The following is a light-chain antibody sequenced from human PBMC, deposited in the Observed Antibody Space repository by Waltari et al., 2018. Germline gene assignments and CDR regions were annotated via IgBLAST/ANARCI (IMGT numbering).Light chain of an antibody. V-gene: IGKV1-5*03. CDR1: QTISSW. J-gene: IGKJ3*01. CDR3: QQYDSYPFT. Sequence: DIQMTQSPSTLSASVGDRVTITCRASQTISSWLAWYQQTPGKPPKLLIYKASSLESGVPSTFSGSGSGTEFTLTISSLQPDDFATHYCQQYDSYPFTFGPGTRVDIK. CDR2: KAS.